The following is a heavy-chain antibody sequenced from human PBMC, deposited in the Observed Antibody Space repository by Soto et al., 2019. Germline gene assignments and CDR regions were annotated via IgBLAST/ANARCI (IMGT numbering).Heavy chain of an antibody. D-gene: IGHD6-13*01. CDR2: INPNSGGT. J-gene: IGHJ6*02. V-gene: IGHV1-2*04. CDR1: GYTFTGYY. CDR3: ARDTVAAAGTYYYGMDV. Sequence: GASVKVSCKASGYTFTGYYMHWVRQAPGQGLEWMGWINPNSGGTNYAQKFQGWVTMTRDTSISTAYMELSRLRSDDTAVYYCARDTVAAAGTYYYGMDVWGQGTTVTVSS.